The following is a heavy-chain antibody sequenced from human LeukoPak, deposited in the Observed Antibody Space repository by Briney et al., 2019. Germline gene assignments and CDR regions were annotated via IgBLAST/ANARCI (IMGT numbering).Heavy chain of an antibody. CDR2: INHSGST. V-gene: IGHV4-39*07. CDR3: ASLTTENWFDP. Sequence: SETLSLTCTVSGGSISSSSYYWSWIRQPPGKGLEWIGEINHSGSTNYNPSLKSRVTISVDTSKNQFSLKLSSVTAADTAVYYCASLTTENWFDPWGQGTLVTVSS. CDR1: GGSISSSSYY. D-gene: IGHD1-14*01. J-gene: IGHJ5*02.